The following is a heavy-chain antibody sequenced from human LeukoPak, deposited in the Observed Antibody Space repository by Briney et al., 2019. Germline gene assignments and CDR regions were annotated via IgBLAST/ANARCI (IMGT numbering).Heavy chain of an antibody. CDR2: IIPIFGTA. D-gene: IGHD3-9*01. V-gene: IGHV1-69*13. CDR3: ARESSYDILTGYHHYYYYGMDV. J-gene: IGHJ6*02. CDR1: GGTFSSYA. Sequence: ASVKVPCKASGGTFSSYAISWVRQAPGQGLEWMGGIIPIFGTANYAQKFQGRVTITADESTSTAYMELSSLRSEDTAVYYCARESSYDILTGYHHYYYYGMDVWGQGTTVTVSS.